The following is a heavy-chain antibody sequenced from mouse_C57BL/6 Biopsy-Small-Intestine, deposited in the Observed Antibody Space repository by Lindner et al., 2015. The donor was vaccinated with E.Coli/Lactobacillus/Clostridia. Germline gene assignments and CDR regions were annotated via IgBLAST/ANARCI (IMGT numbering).Heavy chain of an antibody. D-gene: IGHD1-1*01. V-gene: IGHV1-81*01. CDR2: IYPRSGNT. CDR3: ARALYGSPYAMDY. Sequence: VQLQESGAELARPGASVKLSCKASGYTFTSYGISWVKQRTGQGLEWIGEIYPRSGNTYYNEKFKGKATLTADKSSSTAYMELRSLTSEDSAVYFCARALYGSPYAMDYWGQGTSVTVSS. J-gene: IGHJ4*01. CDR1: GYTFTSYG.